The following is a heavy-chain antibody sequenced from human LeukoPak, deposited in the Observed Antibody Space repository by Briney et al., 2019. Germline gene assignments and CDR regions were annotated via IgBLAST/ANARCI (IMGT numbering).Heavy chain of an antibody. D-gene: IGHD3-10*01. J-gene: IGHJ4*02. CDR2: LYSGGST. Sequence: PRGSLRLSCASSGFPDSSNHMSWVGQAPGKGLEWVSVLYSGGSTYDPGSVKGRFTISRDNSKNTLYLQMNSRRAEDTAIYYCAKSGVEIDIWGQGTLVTVSS. CDR1: GFPDSSNH. CDR3: AKSGVEIDI. V-gene: IGHV3-66*01.